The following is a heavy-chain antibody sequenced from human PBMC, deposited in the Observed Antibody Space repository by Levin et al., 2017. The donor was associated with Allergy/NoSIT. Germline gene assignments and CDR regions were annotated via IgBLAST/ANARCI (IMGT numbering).Heavy chain of an antibody. J-gene: IGHJ4*02. V-gene: IGHV3-21*01. CDR2: ISSSSSYI. Sequence: GESLKISCAASGFTFSSYSMNWVRQAPGKGLEWVSSISSSSSYIYYADSVKGRFTISRDNAKNSLYLQMNSLRAEDTAVYYCARHIVDYYDSSGYYPTFDYWGQGTLVTVSS. CDR3: ARHIVDYYDSSGYYPTFDY. CDR1: GFTFSSYS. D-gene: IGHD3-22*01.